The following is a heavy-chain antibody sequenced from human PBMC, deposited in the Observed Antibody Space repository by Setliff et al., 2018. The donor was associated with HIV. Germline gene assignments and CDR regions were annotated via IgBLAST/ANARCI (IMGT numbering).Heavy chain of an antibody. CDR2: IYTSGST. J-gene: IGHJ4*02. Sequence: KTSETLSLTCTVSGGSISSYYWSWIRQPAGKGLERIGRIYTSGSTNYNPSLKSRVTMSVDTSKNQFSLRLTSVTAADTAIYYCARHVVALGIVVLPAGALDFWGPGTLVTVSS. D-gene: IGHD2-2*01. CDR1: GGSISSYY. CDR3: ARHVVALGIVVLPAGALDF. V-gene: IGHV4-4*07.